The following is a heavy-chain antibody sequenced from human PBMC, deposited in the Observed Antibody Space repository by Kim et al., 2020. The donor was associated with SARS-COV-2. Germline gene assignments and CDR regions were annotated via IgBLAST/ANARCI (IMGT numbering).Heavy chain of an antibody. Sequence: QKFQGRVTITADESTSTAYMELSSLRSEDTAVYYCARGPVTAAGSNVLDYWGQGTLVTVSS. J-gene: IGHJ4*02. D-gene: IGHD6-13*01. CDR3: ARGPVTAAGSNVLDY. V-gene: IGHV1-69*01.